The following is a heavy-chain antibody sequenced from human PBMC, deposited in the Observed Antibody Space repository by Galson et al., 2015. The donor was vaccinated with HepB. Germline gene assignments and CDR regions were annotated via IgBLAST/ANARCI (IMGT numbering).Heavy chain of an antibody. J-gene: IGHJ4*02. CDR1: GFTFSSYS. CDR2: IRSSSSPI. V-gene: IGHV3-48*04. Sequence: SLRLSCAASGFTFSSYSMNWVRQAPWKGLEWVSYIRSSSSPIYYADSVKGRFTISRDNAKKSLFLQMNSLRAEDTAVYYCARELKRGYSYGPEGYFDYWGQGTLVTVSS. CDR3: ARELKRGYSYGPEGYFDY. D-gene: IGHD5-18*01.